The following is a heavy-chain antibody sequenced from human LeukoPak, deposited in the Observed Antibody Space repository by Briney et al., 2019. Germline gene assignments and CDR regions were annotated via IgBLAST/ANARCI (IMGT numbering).Heavy chain of an antibody. D-gene: IGHD1-20*01. CDR3: AREGNWNDVH. CDR1: GFTFSSYS. Sequence: PGGSLRLSCAASGFTFSSYSMNWVRQAPGKGLEWISYISSGSSTIYYADSVKGRFTISRDNAKNSLYLQMNSLRAEDTAVYYCAREGNWNDVHWGQGTLVTVSS. CDR2: ISSGSSTI. J-gene: IGHJ4*02. V-gene: IGHV3-48*01.